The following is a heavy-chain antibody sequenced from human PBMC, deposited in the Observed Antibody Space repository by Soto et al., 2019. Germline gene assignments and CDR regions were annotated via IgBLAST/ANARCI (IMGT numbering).Heavy chain of an antibody. J-gene: IGHJ6*02. D-gene: IGHD5-18*01. CDR2: ISGSGGSE. V-gene: IGHV3-23*01. CDR3: AKGDTTMITDYYAMDV. Sequence: GGSLRLSCAVSGFTFTSYAMTWVHQAPGKGLEWVSAISGSGGSEFYADSVKGRFTISRDNSENTLYLQMESLRAEDTALYYCAKGDTTMITDYYAMDVWGQGTTVTVSS. CDR1: GFTFTSYA.